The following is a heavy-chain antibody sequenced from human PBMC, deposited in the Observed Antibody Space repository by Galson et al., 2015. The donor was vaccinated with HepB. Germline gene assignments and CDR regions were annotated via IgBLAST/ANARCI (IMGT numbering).Heavy chain of an antibody. CDR1: GGSISSYY. CDR2: IYNSGST. Sequence: SETLSLTCTVSGGSISSYYWSWIRQPPGKGLEWIGYIYNSGSTNYNPSLKSRVTISVDTSKNQFSLKLSSVTAADTAVYYCARELTDVDTAMVTHYYYGMDVWGQGTTVTVSS. CDR3: ARELTDVDTAMVTHYYYGMDV. D-gene: IGHD5-18*01. V-gene: IGHV4-59*12. J-gene: IGHJ6*02.